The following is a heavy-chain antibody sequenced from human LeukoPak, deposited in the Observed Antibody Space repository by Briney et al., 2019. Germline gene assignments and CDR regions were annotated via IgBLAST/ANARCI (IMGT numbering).Heavy chain of an antibody. CDR3: AKRGVTTMVRGVIED. D-gene: IGHD3-10*01. CDR2: ISDDGGLT. V-gene: IGHV3-23*01. Sequence: GGTLRLSCAASGFTFSNSGMYWVRQAPGKGLEWVSSISDDGGLTNYADSVKGRFTISRDNSKNTLYLQMNSLRAEDTAIYHCAKRGVTTMVRGVIEDWGQGTLVTVSS. CDR1: GFTFSNSG. J-gene: IGHJ4*02.